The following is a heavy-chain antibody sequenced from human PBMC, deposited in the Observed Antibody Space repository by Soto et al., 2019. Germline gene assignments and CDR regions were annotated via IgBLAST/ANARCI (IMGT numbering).Heavy chain of an antibody. D-gene: IGHD3-10*01. Sequence: KVSCKASGGTFSSYAISWVRQAPGQGLEWMGGIIPIFGTANYAQKLQGRVTITADESTSTAYMELSSLSSVTAADTAVYYCARDKRRNGGSFDYWGQGTLVTVSS. V-gene: IGHV1-69*01. J-gene: IGHJ4*02. CDR1: GGTFSSYA. CDR3: ARDKRRNGGSFDY. CDR2: IIPIFGTA.